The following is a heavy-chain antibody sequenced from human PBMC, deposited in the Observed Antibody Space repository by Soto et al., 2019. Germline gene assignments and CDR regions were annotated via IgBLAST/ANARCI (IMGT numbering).Heavy chain of an antibody. J-gene: IGHJ3*02. CDR3: ARAARAYYDFWSGYGKNDAFDI. CDR2: IYHSGST. CDR1: GYSISSGYY. D-gene: IGHD3-3*01. V-gene: IGHV4-38-2*01. Sequence: KPAETLSLTCAVSGYSISSGYYWGWIRQPPGKGREWIGSIYHSGSTYYNPSLKSRVTISVDTSKNQFSLKLSSVTAADTAVYYCARAARAYYDFWSGYGKNDAFDIWGQGTMVTVS.